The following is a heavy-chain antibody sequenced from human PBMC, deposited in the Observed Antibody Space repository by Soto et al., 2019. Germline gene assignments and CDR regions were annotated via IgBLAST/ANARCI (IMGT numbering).Heavy chain of an antibody. CDR1: GYSFTNYW. Sequence: PGESLKISCKGSGYSFTNYWIGWVRQMPGKGLEWMGIIYPGDSDTRYSPSFQGQVTISADRSISTAYLQWSSLKASDTAMYYCPRTFRDDYYYYYGMDVWGQGTTVTVSS. J-gene: IGHJ6*02. CDR2: IYPGDSDT. V-gene: IGHV5-51*01. D-gene: IGHD3-16*01. CDR3: PRTFRDDYYYYYGMDV.